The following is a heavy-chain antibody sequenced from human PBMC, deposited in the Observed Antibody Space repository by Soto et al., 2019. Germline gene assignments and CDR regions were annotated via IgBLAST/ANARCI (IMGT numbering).Heavy chain of an antibody. V-gene: IGHV1-18*01. CDR3: ARASVYYWNYMMY. Sequence: QVQLVQSGAEVKKPGASVKVSCKASGYTFSNDAITWVRQAPGQGLEWMGWVSAYNGNTNYAQKFKGRVTMTTDTSTSTAYMEIRSLRYDDTAVYFCARASVYYWNYMMYWGQGTLVTVSS. CDR1: GYTFSNDA. CDR2: VSAYNGNT. D-gene: IGHD1-7*01. J-gene: IGHJ4*02.